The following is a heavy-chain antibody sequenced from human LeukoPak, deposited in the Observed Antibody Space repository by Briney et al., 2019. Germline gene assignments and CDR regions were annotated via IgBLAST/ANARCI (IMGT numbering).Heavy chain of an antibody. CDR3: AALSGVGVKIGFDH. V-gene: IGHV3-66*01. CDR2: IYYGGNT. CDR1: GFTFSSYS. Sequence: PGGSLRLSCVASGFTFSSYSMNWVRQAPGKGLEWVSIIYYGGNTFYADSVKGRFTISRDNSKNTLYLQINSLRAEDTAVYYCAALSGVGVKIGFDHWGQGALVVVSS. D-gene: IGHD1-26*01. J-gene: IGHJ4*02.